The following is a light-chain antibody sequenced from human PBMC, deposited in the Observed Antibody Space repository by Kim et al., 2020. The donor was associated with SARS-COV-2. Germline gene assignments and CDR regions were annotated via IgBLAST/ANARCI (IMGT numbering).Light chain of an antibody. Sequence: QSALTQPASVSGSPGQSITISCTGTRSDVGAYNHVSWYQQHPAKAPKVLIFDVSDRSLGVSNRFSGSKSGNTASLTISGLQAEDEADYYCCSYTSSITYVFGTGTKVTVL. CDR3: CSYTSSITYV. V-gene: IGLV2-14*03. CDR1: RSDVGAYNH. J-gene: IGLJ1*01. CDR2: DVS.